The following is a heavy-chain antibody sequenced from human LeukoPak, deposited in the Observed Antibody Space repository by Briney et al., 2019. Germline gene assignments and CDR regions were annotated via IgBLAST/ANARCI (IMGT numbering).Heavy chain of an antibody. D-gene: IGHD3-3*01. CDR2: ISYSGST. Sequence: RSSETLSLTCTVSGGSISSNYWSWIRQPPGKGLQWIGYISYSGSTNYNPSLQSRVTISVDTSKNHFSLRLNSVTAADTAVYYCARGMEGDYWGQGTLVTVSS. V-gene: IGHV4-59*01. CDR1: GGSISSNY. J-gene: IGHJ4*02. CDR3: ARGMEGDY.